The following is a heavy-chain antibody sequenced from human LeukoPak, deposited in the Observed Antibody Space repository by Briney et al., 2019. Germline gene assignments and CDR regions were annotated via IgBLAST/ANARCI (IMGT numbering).Heavy chain of an antibody. CDR2: ISGGNDNT. Sequence: ASVKVSCKASGYTFLNHALHWVRQAPGQRLEWMGWISGGNDNTRYSQKFKGRVTITRDTSANTAYMDLSRLTSDDTALYYCARGSVFSLYGMDVWGQGTTVIVSS. CDR1: GYTFLNHA. D-gene: IGHD2-8*01. J-gene: IGHJ6*02. CDR3: ARGSVFSLYGMDV. V-gene: IGHV1-3*01.